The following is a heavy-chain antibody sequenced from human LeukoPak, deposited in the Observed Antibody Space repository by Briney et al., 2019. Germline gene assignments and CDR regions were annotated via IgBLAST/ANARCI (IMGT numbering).Heavy chain of an antibody. Sequence: GGSLRLSRAASGFTFSSYGMHWVRQAPGKGLEWVAVIWYDGSNKYYADSVKGRFTISRDNSKNTLYLQMNSLRAEDAAVYYCAKDSGTCCWYFDLWGRGTLVTVSS. J-gene: IGHJ2*01. CDR1: GFTFSSYG. CDR3: AKDSGTCCWYFDL. V-gene: IGHV3-33*06. D-gene: IGHD1-26*01. CDR2: IWYDGSNK.